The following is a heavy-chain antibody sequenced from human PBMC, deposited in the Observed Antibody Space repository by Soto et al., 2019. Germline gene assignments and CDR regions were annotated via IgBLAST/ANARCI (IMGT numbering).Heavy chain of an antibody. CDR1: GFTFSSYA. J-gene: IGHJ6*02. CDR2: ISYDGSNK. D-gene: IGHD2-2*01. CDR3: ARGDIVLVPAARRPYYYGMDV. Sequence: GGSLRLSCAASGFTFSSYAMHWVRQAPGKGLEWVAVISYDGSNKYYADSVKGRFTISRDNSKNTLYLQMNSLRAEDTAVYYCARGDIVLVPAARRPYYYGMDVWGQGTTVTVSS. V-gene: IGHV3-30-3*01.